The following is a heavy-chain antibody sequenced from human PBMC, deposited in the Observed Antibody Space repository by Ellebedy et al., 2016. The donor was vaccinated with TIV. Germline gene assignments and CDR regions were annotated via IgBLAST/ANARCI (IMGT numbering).Heavy chain of an antibody. CDR2: ISASGTTI. D-gene: IGHD3-10*01. CDR1: GFTFSSYS. Sequence: PGGSLRLSCAASGFTFSSYSMNWVRQAPGKGLEWVSYISASGTTIHYGDFVKGRFAISRDNAKHSLYLQMNSLRAEDTAVYFCARSYYGSGFFDNWGQGTLVTVSS. V-gene: IGHV3-48*01. CDR3: ARSYYGSGFFDN. J-gene: IGHJ4*02.